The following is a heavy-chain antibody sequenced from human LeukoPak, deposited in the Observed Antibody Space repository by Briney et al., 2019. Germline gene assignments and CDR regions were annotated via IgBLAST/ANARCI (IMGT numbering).Heavy chain of an antibody. V-gene: IGHV3-21*01. D-gene: IGHD3-10*01. CDR2: ISSSSSYI. Sequence: GGSLRLSCAASGFTFSSYAMSWVRQAPGKGLEWVSSISSSSSYIYYADSVKGRFTISRDNAKSSLYLQMNSLRAEDTAVYYCARDYLRPGGSGSRREAFDYWGQGTLVTVSS. CDR1: GFTFSSYA. J-gene: IGHJ4*02. CDR3: ARDYLRPGGSGSRREAFDY.